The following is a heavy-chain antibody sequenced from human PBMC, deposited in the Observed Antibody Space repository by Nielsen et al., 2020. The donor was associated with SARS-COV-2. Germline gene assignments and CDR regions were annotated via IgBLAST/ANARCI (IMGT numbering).Heavy chain of an antibody. CDR3: AKDLVVPAAINGY. CDR2: ISSSGGST. D-gene: IGHD2-2*01. V-gene: IGHV3-23*01. Sequence: GESLKISCAASGFTFSSYDMSWVRQAPGKGLEWVSAISSSGGSTYYADSVKGRFTISRDNSKSTFYLHMNSLRAEDTAVYYCAKDLVVPAAINGYWGQGTLVTVSS. CDR1: GFTFSSYD. J-gene: IGHJ4*02.